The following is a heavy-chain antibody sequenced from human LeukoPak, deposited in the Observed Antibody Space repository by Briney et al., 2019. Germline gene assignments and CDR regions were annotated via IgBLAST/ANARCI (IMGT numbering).Heavy chain of an antibody. CDR1: GFTFSNYG. D-gene: IGHD3-10*01. J-gene: IGHJ4*02. Sequence: GGSLRLSCAASGFTFSNYGLHWVRQAPGKGLEWVALISYDGSNTNYADSVKGRFSISRDNSKSTLYLQMNSLRAEDTAVYYCARGLRITMVRGDQYYFDYWGQGTLVTVCS. V-gene: IGHV3-30*03. CDR3: ARGLRITMVRGDQYYFDY. CDR2: ISYDGSNT.